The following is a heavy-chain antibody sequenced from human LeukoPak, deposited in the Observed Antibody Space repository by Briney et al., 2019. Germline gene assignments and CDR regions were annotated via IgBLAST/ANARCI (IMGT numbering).Heavy chain of an antibody. D-gene: IGHD5-18*01. CDR2: INPNRGGT. CDR3: ARPKRETSYGYAADYYYYMDV. V-gene: IGHV1-2*02. Sequence: ASVKVSCKAFGYTFTGYYMHWVRQAPGQGLEWMGWINPNRGGTNYAQKFQGRVTMTRDTSISTAYMELSRLRSDDTAVYYCARPKRETSYGYAADYYYYMDVWGKGTTVTVSS. CDR1: GYTFTGYY. J-gene: IGHJ6*03.